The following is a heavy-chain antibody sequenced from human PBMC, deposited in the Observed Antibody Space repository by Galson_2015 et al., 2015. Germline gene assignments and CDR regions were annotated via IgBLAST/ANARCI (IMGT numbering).Heavy chain of an antibody. CDR3: ARERLATVVTHDYYYGMDV. Sequence: CAISGDSVSSNSAAWNWIRQSPSRGLEWLGRTYYRSKWYNDYAVSVKSRITINPDTSKNQFSLQLNSVTPEDTAVYYCARERLATVVTHDYYYGMDVWGQGTTVTVSS. D-gene: IGHD4-23*01. CDR1: GDSVSSNSAA. CDR2: TYYRSKWYN. J-gene: IGHJ6*02. V-gene: IGHV6-1*01.